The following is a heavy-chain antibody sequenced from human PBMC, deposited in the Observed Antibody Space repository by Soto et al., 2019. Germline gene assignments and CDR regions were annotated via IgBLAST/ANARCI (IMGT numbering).Heavy chain of an antibody. CDR1: GYTFSNSG. D-gene: IGHD2-8*01. Sequence: ASVKVSCKASGYTFSNSGISWVRQAPGQGLEWLGWINSDNGNTNYAQHLQGRVTLTTDTSTSTAYMDLRSLRSDDTAVYYCERFRGFKPLGVYSMYYKGMAVWGRGTTVPVPS. V-gene: IGHV1-18*01. CDR2: INSDNGNT. J-gene: IGHJ6*02. CDR3: ERFRGFKPLGVYSMYYKGMAV.